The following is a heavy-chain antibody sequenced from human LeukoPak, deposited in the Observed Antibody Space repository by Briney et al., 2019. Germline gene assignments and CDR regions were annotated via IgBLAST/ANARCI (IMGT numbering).Heavy chain of an antibody. CDR1: GGSFSGYY. CDR3: ARQRGFWSGYLDS. V-gene: IGHV4-34*01. J-gene: IGHJ5*01. D-gene: IGHD3-3*01. Sequence: PSETLSLTCAVYGGSFSGYYWSWIRQPPGKWLEWIGDINHSGSTNYNPSLKSRVTISVDTSKNQFSLKLSSVTAADTAVYYCARQRGFWSGYLDSWGQGTLVTVSS. CDR2: INHSGST.